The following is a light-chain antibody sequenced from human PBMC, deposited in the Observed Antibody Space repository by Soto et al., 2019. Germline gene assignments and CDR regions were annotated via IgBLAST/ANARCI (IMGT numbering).Light chain of an antibody. J-gene: IGLJ2*01. CDR2: GNN. V-gene: IGLV1-40*01. CDR1: DSNIGADYD. Sequence: QSVLTQPPSVSVAPGQRVTISCTGSDSNIGADYDVHWYQQLPGTAPKLLIFGNNNRPSGVPDRFSGSKSGTSASLAITGLQAEDEADYYGQSYDMYLSGSVVFGGGTKLTVL. CDR3: QSYDMYLSGSVV.